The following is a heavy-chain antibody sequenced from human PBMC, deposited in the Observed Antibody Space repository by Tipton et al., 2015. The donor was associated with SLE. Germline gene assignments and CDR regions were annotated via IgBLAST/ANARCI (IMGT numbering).Heavy chain of an antibody. V-gene: IGHV1-69*05. J-gene: IGHJ6*03. Sequence: QSGPEVKKPGSSVKVSCKASGGTFSSYAISWVRQAPGQGLEWMGGIIPIFGTANYAQKFQGRVTITTDESTSTAYMELSSLRSEDTAVYYCARDRVRRGSGCPDYSYYMDVWGKGTTVTV. CDR3: ARDRVRRGSGCPDYSYYMDV. CDR1: GGTFSSYA. D-gene: IGHD3-3*01. CDR2: IIPIFGTA.